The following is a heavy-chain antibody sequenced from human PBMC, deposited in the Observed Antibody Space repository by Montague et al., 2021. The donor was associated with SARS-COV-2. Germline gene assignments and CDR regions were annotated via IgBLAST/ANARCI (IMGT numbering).Heavy chain of an antibody. CDR1: GYFIGTGYY. CDR2: NYLHGNA. CDR3: ARGRVTRAGFDY. D-gene: IGHD2-21*02. J-gene: IGHJ4*02. V-gene: IGHV4-38-2*02. Sequence: SETLSLTCSVSGYFIGTGYYWGCIRQSPGKGLEWIGSNYLHGNAYYNPSLNSLVTISLDTSNNQFSLRLTSVTTSDTAVYYCARGRVTRAGFDYWGQGIRLTVSS.